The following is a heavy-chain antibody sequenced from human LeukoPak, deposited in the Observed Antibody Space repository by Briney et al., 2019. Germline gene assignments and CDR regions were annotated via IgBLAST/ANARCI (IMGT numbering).Heavy chain of an antibody. D-gene: IGHD3-10*01. CDR1: GYSISSGYY. Sequence: PSETLSLTCIVSGYSISSGYYWGWIRQPPGKRLEWIGSIYHSGSTYYNPSLKSRVTISVDTSKNQFSLRLNSVTAADTAVYYCARIWPDLWGRGTLVTVSS. CDR2: IYHSGST. CDR3: ARIWPDL. V-gene: IGHV4-38-2*02. J-gene: IGHJ2*01.